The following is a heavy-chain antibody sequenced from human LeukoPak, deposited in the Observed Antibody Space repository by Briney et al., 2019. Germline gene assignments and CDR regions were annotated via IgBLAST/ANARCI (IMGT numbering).Heavy chain of an antibody. CDR3: ARVSYGLDR. CDR2: IYYSGST. D-gene: IGHD5-18*01. CDR1: GGSISSYY. Sequence: PSETLSLTCTVSGGSISSYYWSWIRQPPGKGLEWIGYIYYSGSTNYNPSLKSRVTISVDTSKNQFSLKLSSVTAGDAAVYYCARVSYGLDRWGQGSLVTVSS. J-gene: IGHJ5*02. V-gene: IGHV4-59*01.